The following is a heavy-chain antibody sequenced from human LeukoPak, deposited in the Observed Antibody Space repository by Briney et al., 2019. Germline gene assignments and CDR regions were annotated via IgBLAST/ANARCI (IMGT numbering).Heavy chain of an antibody. CDR3: AREQFDYVSGAYYNGGYYY. J-gene: IGHJ4*02. V-gene: IGHV3-21*01. CDR2: ISNSMCYI. Sequence: GWSLPLSRLASLFTLRRHSMNWVRQAPAKGLEWVSSISNSMCYIYYVHSVKGRFTISRDNAKNSLYLKMNSLRAEDTAVYYCAREQFDYVSGAYYNGGYYYWGQGTLVTVSS. CDR1: LFTLRRHS. D-gene: IGHD3-10*01.